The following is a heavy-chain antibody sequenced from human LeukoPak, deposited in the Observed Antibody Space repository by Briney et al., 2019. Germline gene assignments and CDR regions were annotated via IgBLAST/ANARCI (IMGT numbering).Heavy chain of an antibody. J-gene: IGHJ4*02. V-gene: IGHV3-48*04. CDR3: ARDNNWGFDY. Sequence: PGGSLRLSCAASGFIFSDYSMNWVRQAPGKGLEWGSNIRGSGSGSGSGMYYADSVKGRFTISRDDAKNSLYLQMSSLRAEDTAFYYCARDNNWGFDYWGQGALVTVSS. CDR1: GFIFSDYS. D-gene: IGHD7-27*01. CDR2: IRGSGSGSGSGM.